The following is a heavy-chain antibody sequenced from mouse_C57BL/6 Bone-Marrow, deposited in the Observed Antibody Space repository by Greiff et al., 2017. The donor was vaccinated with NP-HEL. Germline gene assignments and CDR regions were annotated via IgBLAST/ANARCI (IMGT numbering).Heavy chain of an antibody. D-gene: IGHD2-4*01. J-gene: IGHJ2*01. CDR1: GYTFTSYW. CDR3: AIYYDYDGDY. CDR2: IDPSDSYT. V-gene: IGHV1-69*01. Sequence: VQLQQPGAELVMPGASVKLSCKASGYTFTSYWMHWVKQRPGQGLEWIGEIDPSDSYTNYNQKFKGKSTLTVDKSSSTAYMQLSSLTSEDSAVYYCAIYYDYDGDYWGKGTTLTVAS.